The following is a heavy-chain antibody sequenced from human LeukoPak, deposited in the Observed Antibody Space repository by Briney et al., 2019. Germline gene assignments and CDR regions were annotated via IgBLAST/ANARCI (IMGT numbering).Heavy chain of an antibody. CDR1: GVTVGSNY. V-gene: IGHV3-53*01. J-gene: IGHJ4*02. CDR2: LYSGGTT. Sequence: GGSLRLSCVASGVTVGSNYMSWVRQAPGQGLEGVSVLYSGGTTYYADSVRGRFIISRDESRNTLYLEMNSLTVADTAVYYCARGFGYSLGFGDHWGQGTLVSVSS. D-gene: IGHD5-18*01. CDR3: ARGFGYSLGFGDH.